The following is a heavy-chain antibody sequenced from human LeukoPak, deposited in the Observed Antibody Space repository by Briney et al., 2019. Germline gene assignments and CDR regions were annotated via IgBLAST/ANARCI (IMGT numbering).Heavy chain of an antibody. CDR2: ISHDSGAI. CDR1: GFSFSGHS. J-gene: IGHJ4*02. V-gene: IGHV3-48*02. CDR3: AKDRV. Sequence: GGFLRLSCAASGFSFSGHSMYWVRQAPGKGLEWISFISHDSGAIYYADSVKGRFTIARDNAKNSLSLQLNSLRDDDTAVYYCAKDRVWGQGTLVTVSS.